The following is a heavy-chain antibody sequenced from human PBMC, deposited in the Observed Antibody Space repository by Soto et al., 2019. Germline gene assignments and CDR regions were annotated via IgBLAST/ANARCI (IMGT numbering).Heavy chain of an antibody. V-gene: IGHV3-30-3*01. CDR2: ISYDGSNK. CDR1: GFTFSSYA. Sequence: QVQLVESGGGVVQPGRSLRLSCAASGFTFSSYAMHWVRQAPGKGLEWVAVISYDGSNKYYADSVKGRFTISRDNSKNTLYLQMNSLRAEDTAVYYCARDLAIFLYYHGMDFWGQGTTVTVSS. D-gene: IGHD3-3*01. J-gene: IGHJ6*02. CDR3: ARDLAIFLYYHGMDF.